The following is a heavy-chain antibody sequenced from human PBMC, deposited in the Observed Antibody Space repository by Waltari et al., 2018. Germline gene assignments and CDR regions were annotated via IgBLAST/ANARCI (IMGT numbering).Heavy chain of an antibody. J-gene: IGHJ4*02. Sequence: EVQLVETGGGSFQPGASLRLSCAASGLTVGNNYMSWVRQAPGKGREGVSVIYSGGTTQYADSVKGRFTISRDSSKNTLYLQMNSLRVEDTAVYYCATSPTRSFWGQGTLVAVSS. CDR1: GLTVGNNY. V-gene: IGHV3-53*02. CDR3: ATSPTRSF. D-gene: IGHD2-15*01. CDR2: IYSGGTT.